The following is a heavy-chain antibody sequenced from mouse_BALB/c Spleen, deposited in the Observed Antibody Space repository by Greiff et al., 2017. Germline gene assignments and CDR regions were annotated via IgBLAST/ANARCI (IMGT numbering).Heavy chain of an antibody. J-gene: IGHJ4*01. D-gene: IGHD2-3*01. CDR1: GFTFSSYY. V-gene: IGHV5-6-2*01. CDR2: INSNGGST. CDR3: ARRWLLQGYAMDY. Sequence: DVHLVESGGGLVKLGGSLKLSCAASGFTFSSYYMSWVRQTPEKRLELVAAINSNGGSTYYPDTVKGRFTISRDNAKNTLYLQMSSLKSEDTALYYCARRWLLQGYAMDYWGQGTSVTVSS.